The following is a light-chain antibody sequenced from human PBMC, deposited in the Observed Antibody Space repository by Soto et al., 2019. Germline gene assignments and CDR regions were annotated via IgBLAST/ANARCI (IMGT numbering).Light chain of an antibody. CDR2: DAS. CDR1: QSISSW. J-gene: IGKJ1*01. CDR3: QQYNSWT. Sequence: DIQVTQSPSTLSASVGDRVTITCRASQSISSWLAWYQQKPGKAPKLLIYDASTLESGVPLRFSGSGSGTEFTLTISSLQPDDFATYFCQQYNSWTFGQGTKVDIK. V-gene: IGKV1-5*01.